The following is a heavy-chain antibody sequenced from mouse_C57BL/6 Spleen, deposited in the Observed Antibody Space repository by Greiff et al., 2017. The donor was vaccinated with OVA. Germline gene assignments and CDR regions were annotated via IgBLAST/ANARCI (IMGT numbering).Heavy chain of an antibody. J-gene: IGHJ1*03. CDR2: IDPSDSET. Sequence: VKLQQPGAELVRPGSSVKLSCKASGYTFTSYWMHWVKQRPIQGLEWIGNIDPSDSETHYNQKFKDKATLTVDKSSSTAYMQLSSLTSEDSAVYYCARRTTVVPWYFDVWGTGTTVTVSS. D-gene: IGHD1-1*01. CDR1: GYTFTSYW. CDR3: ARRTTVVPWYFDV. V-gene: IGHV1-52*01.